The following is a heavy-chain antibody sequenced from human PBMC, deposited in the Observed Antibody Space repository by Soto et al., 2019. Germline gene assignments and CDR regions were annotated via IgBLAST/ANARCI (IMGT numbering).Heavy chain of an antibody. CDR1: VYSFPGYH. Sequence: ASVPVSCQASVYSFPGYHMYWVRQAPGQGLEWMGWINPNSGGTKYAQKFQGRVTMTRDTSISTAYMELSSLRSDDTAVYYCARVGIAAKTPHFDYWGQGTLVTFSS. CDR2: INPNSGGT. V-gene: IGHV1-2*02. CDR3: ARVGIAAKTPHFDY. D-gene: IGHD6-13*01. J-gene: IGHJ4*02.